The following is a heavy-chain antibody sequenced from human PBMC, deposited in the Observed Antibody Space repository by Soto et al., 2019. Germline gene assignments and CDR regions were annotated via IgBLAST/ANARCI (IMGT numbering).Heavy chain of an antibody. CDR3: AREWHIVVVGGARPYNWFDP. Sequence: NPSETLSLTCTVSGGSISSYYWSWIRQPPGKGLEWIGYIYYSGSTNYNPSLKSRVTISVDTSKNQFSLKLSSVTAADTAVYYCAREWHIVVVGGARPYNWFDPWGQGTLVTVSS. J-gene: IGHJ5*02. V-gene: IGHV4-59*01. CDR1: GGSISSYY. CDR2: IYYSGST. D-gene: IGHD2-21*01.